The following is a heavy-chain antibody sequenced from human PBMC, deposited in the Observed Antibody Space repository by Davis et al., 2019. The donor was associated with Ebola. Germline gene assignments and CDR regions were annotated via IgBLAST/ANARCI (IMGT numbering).Heavy chain of an antibody. CDR1: GFTFEDYA. D-gene: IGHD6-13*01. V-gene: IGHV3-9*01. CDR2: ISWNGGTM. CDR3: AREWARTATGDY. Sequence: SLKISCAASGFTFEDYAMHWVRQAPGKGLEWVSGISWNGGTMDYADSVKGRFTISRDNSKNTVYLQMSSLRAEDTAVYYCAREWARTATGDYWGQGTLVTVSS. J-gene: IGHJ4*02.